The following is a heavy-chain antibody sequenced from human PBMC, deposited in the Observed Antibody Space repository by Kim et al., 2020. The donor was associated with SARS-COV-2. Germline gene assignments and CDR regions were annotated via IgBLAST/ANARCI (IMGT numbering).Heavy chain of an antibody. Sequence: GGSLRLSCAASGFTFSSYGMHWVRQAPGKGLEWVAVIWYDGSNKYYADSVKGRFTISRDNSKNTLYLQMNSLRAEDTAVYYCARDLRRVVITSDDYYYYGMDVWGQGTTVTVSS. J-gene: IGHJ6*02. CDR2: IWYDGSNK. D-gene: IGHD3-22*01. V-gene: IGHV3-33*01. CDR1: GFTFSSYG. CDR3: ARDLRRVVITSDDYYYYGMDV.